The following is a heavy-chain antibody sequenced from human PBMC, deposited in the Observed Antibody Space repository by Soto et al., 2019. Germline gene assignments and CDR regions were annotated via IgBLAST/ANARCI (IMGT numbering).Heavy chain of an antibody. CDR1: GFTFSSYA. V-gene: IGHV3-23*01. CDR2: ISGSGGST. D-gene: IGHD6-19*01. Sequence: EVQLLESGGGLVQPGGYLRISCAASGFTFSSYAMSWVRQAPGKGLEWVSAISGSGGSTYYADSVKGRFTISRDNSKNTLYLQMNSLRAEDTAVYYCAASKYSSGWSDAFDIWGQGTMVTVSS. CDR3: AASKYSSGWSDAFDI. J-gene: IGHJ3*02.